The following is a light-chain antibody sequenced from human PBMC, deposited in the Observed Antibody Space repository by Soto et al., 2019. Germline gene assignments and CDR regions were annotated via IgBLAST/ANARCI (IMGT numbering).Light chain of an antibody. Sequence: DIQMTQSPSTLSASVGDRVTITCRASQSINSWLAWYQQKPGKAPKLLIYSASNLVSGVPSRFSGSGSGTNFTLTISSLQPEDFATYYCQQSYRTPHTFGQGTKLETK. CDR3: QQSYRTPHT. CDR1: QSINSW. CDR2: SAS. J-gene: IGKJ2*01. V-gene: IGKV1-39*01.